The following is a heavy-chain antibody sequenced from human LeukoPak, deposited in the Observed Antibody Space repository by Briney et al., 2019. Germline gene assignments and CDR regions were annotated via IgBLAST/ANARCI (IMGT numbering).Heavy chain of an antibody. CDR1: GFTFSSYS. CDR3: ARGMGHYGDFRPFDY. D-gene: IGHD3-10*01. V-gene: IGHV3-21*01. CDR2: ISSSSSYI. Sequence: PGGSLRLSCAASGFTFSSYSMNWVRQAPGKGLEWVSSISSSSSYIYYADSVKGRFTISRDNAKNSLYLQMNSLRAEDTAVYYCARGMGHYGDFRPFDYWGQGTLVTVSS. J-gene: IGHJ4*02.